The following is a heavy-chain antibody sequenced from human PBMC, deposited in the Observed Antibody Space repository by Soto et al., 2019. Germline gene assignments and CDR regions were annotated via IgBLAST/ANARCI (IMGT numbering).Heavy chain of an antibody. CDR1: GFTFGDYG. Sequence: SLRLSCTASGFTFGDYGVSWFRQAPGKGLEWVGFIRSKAYGGTTEYVASVKGRFTISRDDSKSIAYLQMNSLKTEDTAVYYCTRVLRNNYYYYGMDVWGQGTTVTVSS. D-gene: IGHD1-1*01. V-gene: IGHV3-49*03. CDR2: IRSKAYGGTT. CDR3: TRVLRNNYYYYGMDV. J-gene: IGHJ6*02.